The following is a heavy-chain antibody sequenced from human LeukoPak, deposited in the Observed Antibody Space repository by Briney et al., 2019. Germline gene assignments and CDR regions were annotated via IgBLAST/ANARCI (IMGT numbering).Heavy chain of an antibody. Sequence: SETLSLTCTVSGGSVSTYYWSWLRQPPGKGLEWIGYISYSGSTNYNPSLKTLKSRVTMSVDMSKNQLSLKVNAVTAADTAVYYCARLQGRGDNYLDFWGQGALVTVSS. J-gene: IGHJ4*02. D-gene: IGHD7-27*01. V-gene: IGHV4-59*08. CDR2: ISYSGST. CDR1: GGSVSTYY. CDR3: ARLQGRGDNYLDF.